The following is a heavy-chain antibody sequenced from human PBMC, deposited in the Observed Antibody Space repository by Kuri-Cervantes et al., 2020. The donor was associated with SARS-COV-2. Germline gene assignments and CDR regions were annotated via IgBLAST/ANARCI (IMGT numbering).Heavy chain of an antibody. CDR3: ARVLYCSSTCGMDV. J-gene: IGHJ6*02. D-gene: IGHD2-2*01. CDR2: IYYSGTT. CDR1: GGSIRSANHY. V-gene: IGHV4-39*07. Sequence: SETLSLTCSVSGGSIRSANHYWGWIRQSPEKGLEWIANIYYSGTTHYNPSLKSRVTISVDTSKNQFSLKLSSVTAADTAVYYCARVLYCSSTCGMDVWGQGTTATVSS.